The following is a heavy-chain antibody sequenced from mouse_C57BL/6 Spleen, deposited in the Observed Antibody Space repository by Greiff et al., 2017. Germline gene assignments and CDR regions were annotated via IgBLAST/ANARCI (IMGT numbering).Heavy chain of an antibody. CDR1: GYSITSGYY. CDR3: ARGTLDY. CDR2: ISYDGSN. J-gene: IGHJ2*01. V-gene: IGHV3-6*01. Sequence: EVKLLESGPGLVKPSQSLSLTCSVTGYSITSGYYWNWIRQFPGNKLEWMGYISYDGSNNYNPSLKNRIAITRNTSKNQFCLKLNSVTTEDTATYYCARGTLDYWGQGTTLTVSS.